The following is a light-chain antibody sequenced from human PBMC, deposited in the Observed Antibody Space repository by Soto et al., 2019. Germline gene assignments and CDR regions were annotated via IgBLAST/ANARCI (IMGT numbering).Light chain of an antibody. Sequence: QSALTQPASVSGSPGQSITISCTGTSSDVGSYNLVSWYQQHPGKAPKLMIYEVSKRPSGVPDRFSGSKSGNTASLTVSGLQAEDEADYYCSSHAGSINVAFGGGTKLTVL. J-gene: IGLJ2*01. CDR2: EVS. V-gene: IGLV2-14*02. CDR3: SSHAGSINVA. CDR1: SSDVGSYNL.